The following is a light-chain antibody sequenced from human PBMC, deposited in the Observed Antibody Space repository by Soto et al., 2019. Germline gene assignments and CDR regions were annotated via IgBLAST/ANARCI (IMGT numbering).Light chain of an antibody. J-gene: IGLJ1*01. CDR3: SSRASSNTDV. CDR2: EVS. V-gene: IGLV2-14*01. CDR1: SSDVGGYKY. Sequence: QSALTQPASVSGSPGQSITISCTGTSSDVGGYKYVSWYQQNPGKAPKLMIYEVSNRPSGVSNRFSGSKSGNTASLTISGLQAEAEADYYCSSRASSNTDVFGTGTKLTVL.